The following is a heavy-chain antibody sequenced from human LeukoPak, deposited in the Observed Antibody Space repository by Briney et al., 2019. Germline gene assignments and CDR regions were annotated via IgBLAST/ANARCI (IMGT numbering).Heavy chain of an antibody. D-gene: IGHD6-19*01. Sequence: GGSLRLSCAASGFTFDDYAMHWVRQAPGKGLEWVSLISGDGGSTYYADSVKGRFTISRDNSKNSLYLQMNSLRTEDTALYYCAKDIRAPSGWYYFDYWGQGTLVTVSS. CDR2: ISGDGGST. CDR3: AKDIRAPSGWYYFDY. J-gene: IGHJ4*02. CDR1: GFTFDDYA. V-gene: IGHV3-43*02.